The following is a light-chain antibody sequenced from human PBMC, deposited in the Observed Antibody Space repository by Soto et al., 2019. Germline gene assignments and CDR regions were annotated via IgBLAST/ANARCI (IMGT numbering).Light chain of an antibody. J-gene: IGLJ2*01. Sequence: QSALTQPASVSGSPGQSITIPCVGSSSDIGRFDLVSWYQQHPGKAPKLIFFDVTTRASGVSNRFSASKSGNTASLTISGLLADDEGHYYCYSYTGSGALVIFGGGTKLTVL. CDR1: SSDIGRFDL. CDR2: DVT. V-gene: IGLV2-14*02. CDR3: YSYTGSGALVI.